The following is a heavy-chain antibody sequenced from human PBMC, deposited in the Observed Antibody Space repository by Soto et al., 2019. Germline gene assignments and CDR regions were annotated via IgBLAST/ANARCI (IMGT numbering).Heavy chain of an antibody. CDR3: AKGGPDGFCSGGRCYFEQ. CDR1: GFTFDDYP. J-gene: IGHJ4*02. D-gene: IGHD2-15*01. CDR2: ITWNSNVL. Sequence: EVQLVESGGGLVQPGGSLRLSCVASGFTFDDYPMHWVRRVPGKGLGWVSSITWNSNVLGYTDSVKGRFTVSRDNAKNSLYLQMNPLRPEDTAFYYCAKGGPDGFCSGGRCYFEQWGQGNLVTVSS. V-gene: IGHV3-9*01.